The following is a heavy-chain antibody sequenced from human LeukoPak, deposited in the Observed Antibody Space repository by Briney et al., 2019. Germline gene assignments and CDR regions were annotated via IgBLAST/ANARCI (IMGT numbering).Heavy chain of an antibody. CDR3: AREGGKGDAFDI. CDR1: GFTFSSYS. J-gene: IGHJ3*02. Sequence: GGSLRLSCAASGFTFSSYSMNWVRQAPGKGLEWVSSISSRSSYIYYADSVKGRFTISRDNAKNSLYLQMNSLRAEDTAVYYCAREGGKGDAFDIWGQGTMVTVSS. D-gene: IGHD4-23*01. CDR2: ISSRSSYI. V-gene: IGHV3-21*01.